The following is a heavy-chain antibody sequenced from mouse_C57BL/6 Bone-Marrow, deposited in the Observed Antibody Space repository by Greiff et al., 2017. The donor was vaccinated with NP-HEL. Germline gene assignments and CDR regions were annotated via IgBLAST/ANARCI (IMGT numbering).Heavy chain of an antibody. J-gene: IGHJ2*01. CDR1: GYTFTSYW. V-gene: IGHV1-69*01. CDR3: ASYYRSPFDY. Sequence: QVQLKESGAELVMPGASVKLSCKASGYTFTSYWMHWVKQRPGQGLEWIGEIDPSDSYTNYNQKFKGKSTLTVDKSSSTAYMQLSSLTSEDSAVYYCASYYRSPFDYWGQGTTLTVSS. D-gene: IGHD2-14*01. CDR2: IDPSDSYT.